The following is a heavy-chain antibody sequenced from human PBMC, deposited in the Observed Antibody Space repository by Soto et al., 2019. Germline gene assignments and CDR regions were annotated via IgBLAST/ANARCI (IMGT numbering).Heavy chain of an antibody. CDR2: ISYDGSNK. D-gene: IGHD2-15*01. Sequence: GGSLRLSCAASGFTFSSYGMHWVRQAPGKGLEWVAVISYDGSNKYYADSVKGRFTISRDNSKNTLYLQMNSLRAEDTAVYYCAKSARGGNRINPPWPDYWGQGTLVTVSS. J-gene: IGHJ4*02. CDR3: AKSARGGNRINPPWPDY. V-gene: IGHV3-30*18. CDR1: GFTFSSYG.